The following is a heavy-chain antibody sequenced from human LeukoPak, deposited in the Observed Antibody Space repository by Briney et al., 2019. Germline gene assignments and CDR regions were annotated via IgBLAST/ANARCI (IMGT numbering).Heavy chain of an antibody. CDR3: AKSLSGYDLAELGPSYYFDY. CDR2: ISGSGGST. CDR1: GFTLSNYG. V-gene: IGHV3-23*01. J-gene: IGHJ4*02. Sequence: RPGGSLRLSCAVSGFTLSNYGMSWVRQAPGKGLEWVSAISGSGGSTYYADSVKGRFTISRDNSKNTLYLQMNSLRAEDTAVYYCAKSLSGYDLAELGPSYYFDYWGQGTLVTVSS. D-gene: IGHD5-12*01.